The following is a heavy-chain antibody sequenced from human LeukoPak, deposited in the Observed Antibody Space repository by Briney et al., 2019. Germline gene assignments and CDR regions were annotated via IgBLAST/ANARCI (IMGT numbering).Heavy chain of an antibody. D-gene: IGHD3-22*01. CDR3: AKDPDYYDSSGDY. J-gene: IGHJ4*02. Sequence: SETLSLTCAVSPGSLDSDLYYWTWIRQPAGKGLEWIGRISNNGGTAYNPSLRSRVTITIDTSNNRLSLKVTSVTAADTAVYYCAKDPDYYDSSGDYWGQGTLVTVSS. CDR2: ISNNGGT. CDR1: PGSLDSDLYY. V-gene: IGHV4-61*02.